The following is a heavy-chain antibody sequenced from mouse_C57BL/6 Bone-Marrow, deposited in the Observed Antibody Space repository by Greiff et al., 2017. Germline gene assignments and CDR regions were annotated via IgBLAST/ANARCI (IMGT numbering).Heavy chain of an antibody. CDR2: IDPSDSYT. CDR1: GYTFTSYW. CDR3: APQSFAY. V-gene: IGHV1-50*01. Sequence: QVQLQQPGAELVKPGASVKLSCKASGYTFTSYWMQWVKQRPGQGLEWIGEIDPSDSYTNYNQKFKGKATLTVDTSSSTAYMQLSSLTSEDSAVYYCAPQSFAYWGQGTLVTVSA. J-gene: IGHJ3*01.